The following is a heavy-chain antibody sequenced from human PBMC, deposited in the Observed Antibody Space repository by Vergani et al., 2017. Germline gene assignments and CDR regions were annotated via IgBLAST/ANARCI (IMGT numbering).Heavy chain of an antibody. J-gene: IGHJ4*02. CDR1: GFSFTSYG. Sequence: QVRLVESGGGVVQPGRSLRLSCAASGFSFTSYGMHWVRQPPGKGLEWVATISFDGNKIDYTEAVRGRFTISRDSSKTLYLQMDSLRVEDTAMYFCARDLSYSTAWPFFDSRGQGTLVTVSS. V-gene: IGHV3-30*03. CDR2: ISFDGNKI. D-gene: IGHD4-11*01. CDR3: ARDLSYSTAWPFFDS.